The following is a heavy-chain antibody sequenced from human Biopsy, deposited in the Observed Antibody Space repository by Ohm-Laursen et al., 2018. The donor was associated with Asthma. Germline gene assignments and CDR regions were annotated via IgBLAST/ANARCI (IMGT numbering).Heavy chain of an antibody. CDR1: GDSFSNYA. Sequence: GDSVKVSCKASGDSFSNYAISWVRQAPGQGLEWMGGLIPVLGTPDHAQMFEGRVTITADESTSTAYMELSSLSSEDTAVYYCARGYSGSDRIVYYYSGLEVWGQGTTVTVSS. J-gene: IGHJ6*02. D-gene: IGHD5-12*01. CDR3: ARGYSGSDRIVYYYSGLEV. V-gene: IGHV1-69*13. CDR2: LIPVLGTP.